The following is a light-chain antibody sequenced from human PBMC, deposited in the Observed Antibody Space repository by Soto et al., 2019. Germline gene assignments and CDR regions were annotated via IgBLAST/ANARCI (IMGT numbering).Light chain of an antibody. CDR2: GAS. CDR1: QSVSSSY. J-gene: IGKJ4*01. V-gene: IGKV3-20*01. Sequence: EIVLTQSPGTLSLSPGERATLSCRASQSVSSSYLAWYQQKPGQAPRLLIYGASSRATGIPDRFSGSGSGTDXTXTISRLEPEDFAVYYCQQYGSSLLTFGGGTKVEIK. CDR3: QQYGSSLLT.